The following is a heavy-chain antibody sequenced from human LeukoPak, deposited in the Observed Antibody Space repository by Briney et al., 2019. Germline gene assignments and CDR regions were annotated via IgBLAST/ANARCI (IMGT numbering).Heavy chain of an antibody. CDR3: ARGDRLPTDGDYRPFDY. Sequence: PSETLSLTCAVYGGSFSGYYWSWIRQPPGKGLEWIGEINHSGSTNYNPSLKSRVTISVDTSKNQFSLKLSSVTAADTAVYYCARGDRLPTDGDYRPFDYWGQGTLVTVSS. CDR1: GGSFSGYY. D-gene: IGHD4-17*01. CDR2: INHSGST. V-gene: IGHV4-34*01. J-gene: IGHJ4*02.